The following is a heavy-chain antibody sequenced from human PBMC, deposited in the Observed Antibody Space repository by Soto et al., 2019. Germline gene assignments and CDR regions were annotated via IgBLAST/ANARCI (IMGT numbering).Heavy chain of an antibody. D-gene: IGHD5-12*01. Sequence: ASVKVSCKASGYTFTSYAMHWVRQAPGQRLEWMGWINAGNGNTKYSQKFQGRVTITRDTYASTAYMELSSLRSEDTAVYYCARRGNSGYNFYYYGMDVWGQGTTVTVSS. CDR3: ARRGNSGYNFYYYGMDV. CDR1: GYTFTSYA. J-gene: IGHJ6*02. V-gene: IGHV1-3*01. CDR2: INAGNGNT.